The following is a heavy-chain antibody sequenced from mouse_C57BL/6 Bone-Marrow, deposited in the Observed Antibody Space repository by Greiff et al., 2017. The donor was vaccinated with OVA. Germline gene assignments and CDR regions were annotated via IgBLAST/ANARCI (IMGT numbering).Heavy chain of an antibody. CDR3: ARERGDVDAMDY. V-gene: IGHV5-6*01. Sequence: EVKLMESGGDLVKPGGSLKLSCAASGFTFSSYGMSWVRQTPDKRLEWVATISSGGSYTYYPDRVKGRFTISRDNAKNTPYLQMSSLKSEDTAMYYCARERGDVDAMDYWGQGTSVTVSS. CDR1: GFTFSSYG. D-gene: IGHD3-3*01. J-gene: IGHJ4*01. CDR2: ISSGGSYT.